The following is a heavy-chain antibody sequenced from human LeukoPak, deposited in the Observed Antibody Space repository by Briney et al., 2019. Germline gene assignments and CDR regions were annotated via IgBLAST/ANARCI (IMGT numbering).Heavy chain of an antibody. CDR3: EVLAGNSFDY. CDR2: INPNSGDT. Sequence: ASVKVSCNASGYTFTVFYMHWVRQAPGQGLEWMGWINPNSGDTNYAQKFQDRVTMTRDTSISTAYMELSRLRSDDTAVYYCEVLAGNSFDYWGQGTLVTVSS. V-gene: IGHV1-2*02. CDR1: GYTFTVFY. D-gene: IGHD3-10*01. J-gene: IGHJ4*02.